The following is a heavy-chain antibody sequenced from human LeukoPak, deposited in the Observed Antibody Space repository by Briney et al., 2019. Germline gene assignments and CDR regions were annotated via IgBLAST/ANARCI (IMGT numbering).Heavy chain of an antibody. Sequence: PGGSLRLSCAASGFTFSSYSMNWVRQAPGKGLEWIGYIYYSGSTNYNPSLKSRVTISVDTSKNQFSLKLSSVTAADTAVYYCARDAMGSDSSPPDYWGQGTLVTVSS. V-gene: IGHV4-59*01. CDR3: ARDAMGSDSSPPDY. CDR1: GFTFSSYS. J-gene: IGHJ4*02. CDR2: IYYSGST. D-gene: IGHD6-13*01.